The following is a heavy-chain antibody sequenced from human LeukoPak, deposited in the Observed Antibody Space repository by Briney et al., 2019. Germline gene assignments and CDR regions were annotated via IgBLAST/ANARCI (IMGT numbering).Heavy chain of an antibody. D-gene: IGHD6-13*01. CDR2: IYHSGST. CDR1: GYSISSAYY. CDR3: ARHRGPYSSSWYAVDY. J-gene: IGHJ4*02. V-gene: IGHV4-38-2*02. Sequence: PSETLSLTCTVTGYSISSAYYWGWTRQPPGKGLERIGSIYHSGSTYYNPSLKSRVTISVDTSKNQFSLKLSSVTAADTAVYYGARHRGPYSSSWYAVDYWGQGTLVTVSS.